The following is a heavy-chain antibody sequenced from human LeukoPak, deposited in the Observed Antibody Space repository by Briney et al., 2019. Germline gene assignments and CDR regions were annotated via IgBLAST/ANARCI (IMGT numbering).Heavy chain of an antibody. V-gene: IGHV3-23*01. CDR1: EFTFSNYA. D-gene: IGHD3-16*01. J-gene: IGHJ4*02. CDR2: ISGSGSST. Sequence: PGGSLRLSCAASEFTFSNYAMSWVRQAPGKGLEWVSVISGSGSSTSYANSVTGRFAVSRDNSKSMLYMQMNSLRAEDSAVYYCAKGAVDYVWGSIGFWGQGILVTVSS. CDR3: AKGAVDYVWGSIGF.